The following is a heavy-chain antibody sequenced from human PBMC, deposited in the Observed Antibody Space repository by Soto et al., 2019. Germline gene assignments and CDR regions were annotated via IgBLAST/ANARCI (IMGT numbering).Heavy chain of an antibody. CDR3: AKSWSTGYGEFDH. Sequence: QVQLLESGGGVVQPGRSLRLSCVASGFSFSNYGMHWVRQAPGKGLEWVAVISNDGSNTYYADTVEGRFTISRDNSKNTLFRQMNSLRADDTAVYYCAKSWSTGYGEFDHWGQGTLVTVSS. J-gene: IGHJ4*02. CDR2: ISNDGSNT. CDR1: GFSFSNYG. D-gene: IGHD3-10*01. V-gene: IGHV3-30*18.